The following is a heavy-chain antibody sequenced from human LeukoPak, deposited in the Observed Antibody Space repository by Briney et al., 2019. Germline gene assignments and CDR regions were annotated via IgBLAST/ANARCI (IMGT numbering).Heavy chain of an antibody. CDR3: ARSLRITMVRGVIRPGFDY. D-gene: IGHD3-10*01. Sequence: GGSLRLSCAASGFTFSSYGMHWVRQAPGKGLEWVSSISSSSSYIYYADSVKGRFTISRDNAKNSLYLQMNSLRAEDTAVYYCARSLRITMVRGVIRPGFDYWGQGTLVTVSS. V-gene: IGHV3-21*01. CDR2: ISSSSSYI. CDR1: GFTFSSYG. J-gene: IGHJ4*02.